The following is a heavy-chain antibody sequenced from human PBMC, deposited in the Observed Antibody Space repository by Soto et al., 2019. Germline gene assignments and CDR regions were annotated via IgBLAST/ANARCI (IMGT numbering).Heavy chain of an antibody. D-gene: IGHD2-2*01. CDR1: GYTFTDYY. CDR3: AIRTGQLAIISEFDGDWFFEV. V-gene: IGHV1-2*02. CDR2: INPDSGGT. Sequence: GASVKVSCKASGYTFTDYYIHRVRQAPGQGLEWVGWINPDSGGTNLAQRFRGRVTMTSDTSINTAYMELSSLRSDDTAVYYCAIRTGQLAIISEFDGDWFFEVWGRGTLVTVSS. J-gene: IGHJ2*01.